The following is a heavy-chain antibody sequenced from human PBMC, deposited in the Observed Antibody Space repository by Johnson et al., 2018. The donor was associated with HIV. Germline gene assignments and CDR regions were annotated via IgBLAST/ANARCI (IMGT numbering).Heavy chain of an antibody. J-gene: IGHJ3*02. V-gene: IGHV3-30*02. D-gene: IGHD2-2*03. CDR1: GLTFSNYG. CDR2: IRYDGSNK. CDR3: AKDQWMLDI. Sequence: QEQLVESGGGVVQPGGSLRLSCAASGLTFSNYGFHWVRQAPGKGLDWVAFIRYDGSNKYYADSVKGRFTISRDNSKNTLYLQMNSLRAEDTALYYWAKDQWMLDIWGQGTMVTVSS.